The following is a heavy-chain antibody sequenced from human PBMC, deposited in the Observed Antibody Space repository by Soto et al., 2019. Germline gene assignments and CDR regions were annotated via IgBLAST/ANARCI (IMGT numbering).Heavy chain of an antibody. CDR1: GFTFSSYG. D-gene: IGHD5-12*01. CDR2: ISYDGSNK. Sequence: GGSLRLSCAASGFTFSSYGMHWVRQAPGKGLEWVAVISYDGSNKYYADSVKGRFTISRDNSKNTLYLQMNSLRAEDTAVYYCAKDRGPVTTIYYFDYWGQGTLVTVSS. J-gene: IGHJ4*02. CDR3: AKDRGPVTTIYYFDY. V-gene: IGHV3-30*18.